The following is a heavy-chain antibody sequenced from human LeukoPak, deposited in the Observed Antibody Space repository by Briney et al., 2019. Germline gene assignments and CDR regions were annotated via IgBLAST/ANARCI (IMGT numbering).Heavy chain of an antibody. J-gene: IGHJ5*02. Sequence: SETLSLACTVSGGSINSYYWSWIRQPPGKGLEWIGYIYYSGSTNYNPSLKSRVTISVDTSKNQFSLKMSSVTAADTAVYYCARARDGHINNWFDPWGQGTLVIVSS. CDR2: IYYSGST. CDR1: GGSINSYY. D-gene: IGHD5-24*01. V-gene: IGHV4-59*01. CDR3: ARARDGHINNWFDP.